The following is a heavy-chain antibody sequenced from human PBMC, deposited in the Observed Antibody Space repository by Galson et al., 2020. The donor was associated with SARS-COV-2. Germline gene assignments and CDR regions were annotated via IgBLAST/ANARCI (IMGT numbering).Heavy chain of an antibody. CDR3: AKGASPKRYSDDEYAFDY. J-gene: IGHJ4*02. CDR1: GFTFSSYA. V-gene: IGHV3-23*01. CDR2: MSGSGESA. Sequence: QAGGSLRLSCAASGFTFSSYAMSWVRQAPGKGLEWVSGMSGSGESAYYADSVKGRFTISRDNSKNTLFLQVNGLRAEDTAVYYCAKGASPKRYSDDEYAFDYWGQGTLVTASS. D-gene: IGHD5-18*01.